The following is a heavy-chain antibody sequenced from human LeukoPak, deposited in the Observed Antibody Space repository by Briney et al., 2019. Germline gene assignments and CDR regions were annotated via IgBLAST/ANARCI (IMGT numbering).Heavy chain of an antibody. CDR2: IYYSGST. Sequence: SETLSLTCAVYGGSFSGYYWSWIRQPPGKGLEWIGSIYYSGSTYYNPSLKSRVTISVDTSKNQFSLKLSSVTAADTAVYYCARLISVVAAFDYWGQGTLVTVSS. CDR3: ARLISVVAAFDY. V-gene: IGHV4-34*01. CDR1: GGSFSGYY. J-gene: IGHJ4*02. D-gene: IGHD2-15*01.